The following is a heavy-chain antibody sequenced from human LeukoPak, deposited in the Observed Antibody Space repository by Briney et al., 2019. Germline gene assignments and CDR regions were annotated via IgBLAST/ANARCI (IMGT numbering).Heavy chain of an antibody. CDR1: GFTFSSYA. J-gene: IGHJ4*02. CDR2: ISYDGSNK. V-gene: IGHV3-30*04. CDR3: ARDRVPYSSGPTSFDY. Sequence: HPGGSLRLSCAASGFTFSSYAMHWVRQAPGKGLEWVAVISYDGSNKYYADSVKGRFTISRDNSKNTLYLQMNSLRAEDTAVYYCARDRVPYSSGPTSFDYWGQGILVTVSS. D-gene: IGHD6-19*01.